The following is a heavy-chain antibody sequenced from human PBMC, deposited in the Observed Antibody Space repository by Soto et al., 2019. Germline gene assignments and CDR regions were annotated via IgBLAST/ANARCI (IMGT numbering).Heavy chain of an antibody. Sequence: QVQLVQSGAEVKKPGASVKVSCKASGYTFTSYDIIWVRQASGQGLEWMGWMNPNSGNTGYAQKFQGRVTMTRNTSISTAYMELSTLRSKDTAVYYCAREVSYWFDPWGQGTLVTVSS. V-gene: IGHV1-8*01. CDR3: AREVSYWFDP. CDR1: GYTFTSYD. D-gene: IGHD2-8*01. CDR2: MNPNSGNT. J-gene: IGHJ5*02.